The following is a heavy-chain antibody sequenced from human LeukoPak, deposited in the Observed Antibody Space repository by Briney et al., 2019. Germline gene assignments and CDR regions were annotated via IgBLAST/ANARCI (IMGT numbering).Heavy chain of an antibody. CDR3: ARATFYYGSGSYFRYFDY. Sequence: GGSLRLPCAASGFTFSDYYMSWIRQAPGKGLEWVSYISSSGSTIYYADSVKGRFTISRDHAKNSLYLQMNSLRAEDTAVYYCARATFYYGSGSYFRYFDYWGQGTLVTVSS. V-gene: IGHV3-11*04. J-gene: IGHJ4*02. CDR2: ISSSGSTI. CDR1: GFTFSDYY. D-gene: IGHD3-10*01.